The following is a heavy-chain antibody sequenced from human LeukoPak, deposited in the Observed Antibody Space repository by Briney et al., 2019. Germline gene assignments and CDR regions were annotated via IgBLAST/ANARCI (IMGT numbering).Heavy chain of an antibody. CDR1: GGSISSSSYY. J-gene: IGHJ4*02. Sequence: SETLSLTCTVSGGSISSSSYYWGWIRQPPGKGLEWIGSIYYSGSTYYNPSLKSRVTISVDTSKNQFSLKLSSVTAADTAVYYCARHQYYYDSSGSFDYWGQGTLVTVSS. V-gene: IGHV4-39*07. D-gene: IGHD3-22*01. CDR3: ARHQYYYDSSGSFDY. CDR2: IYYSGST.